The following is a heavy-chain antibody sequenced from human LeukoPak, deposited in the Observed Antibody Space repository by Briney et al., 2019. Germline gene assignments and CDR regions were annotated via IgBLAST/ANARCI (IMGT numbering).Heavy chain of an antibody. V-gene: IGHV5-51*01. CDR3: ARALPGINNWNEFDY. CDR2: IYPGDSET. CDR1: GYSFISYW. D-gene: IGHD1-20*01. Sequence: GESLKISCKASGYSFISYWIGWVRQMPGKGLEWMGIIYPGDSETRYSPSFQGQISISVDKSISTAYLQWSSLKASDTAMYYCARALPGINNWNEFDYWGQGTRVTVSS. J-gene: IGHJ4*02.